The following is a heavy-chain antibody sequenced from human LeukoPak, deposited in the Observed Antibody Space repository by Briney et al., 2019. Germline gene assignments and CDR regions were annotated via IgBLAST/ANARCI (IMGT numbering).Heavy chain of an antibody. CDR1: GGSISSYY. CDR3: ARVLNYYDSSGYYYVFDY. CDR2: IYYSGST. V-gene: IGHV4-59*12. J-gene: IGHJ4*02. Sequence: SETLSLTCTVSGGSISSYYWSWIRPPPGKGLEWLGYIYYSGSTNYNPSLKSRVTISVDTSKNQFSLKLSSVTAADTAVYYCARVLNYYDSSGYYYVFDYWGQGTLVTVSS. D-gene: IGHD3-22*01.